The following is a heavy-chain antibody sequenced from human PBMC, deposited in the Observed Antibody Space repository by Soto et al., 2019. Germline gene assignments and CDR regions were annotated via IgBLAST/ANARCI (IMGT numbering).Heavy chain of an antibody. CDR2: IKYSGTT. Sequence: QVQLQESGPGLVKASQTLSLTCTVSGASVGSGGYYWSWIRQVPGKGLEWIGYIKYSGTTHYSPSLKSRVNISFDKSKNQVFLNRRFVTAADTAVYFCARDVRDTGYSYWFDPWGQGILVTVST. CDR1: GASVGSGGYY. J-gene: IGHJ5*02. V-gene: IGHV4-31*03. D-gene: IGHD3-9*01. CDR3: ARDVRDTGYSYWFDP.